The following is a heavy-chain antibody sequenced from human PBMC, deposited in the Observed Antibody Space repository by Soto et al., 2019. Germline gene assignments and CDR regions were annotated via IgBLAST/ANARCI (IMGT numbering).Heavy chain of an antibody. D-gene: IGHD5-18*01. CDR1: GGTFSIYA. V-gene: IGHV1-69*01. J-gene: IGHJ4*02. Sequence: GASVKVPCTAAGGTFSIYAIIWARQAPGQGLEWMGGIIPIFGTANYAQKFQGRVTITADESTSTAYMELSSLRSEDTAVYYCATYSYGRPYDYWGQGTLVTVSS. CDR3: ATYSYGRPYDY. CDR2: IIPIFGTA.